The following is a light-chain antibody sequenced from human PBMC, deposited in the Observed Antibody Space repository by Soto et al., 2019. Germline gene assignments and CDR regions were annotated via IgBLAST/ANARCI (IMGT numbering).Light chain of an antibody. J-gene: IGKJ1*01. CDR3: QQYGSSSWT. Sequence: EIVMTQSPATLSVSPGERATLSCRASQSVSSNLAWYQQKPGQXXRXIXXXXYIRAPRVPARFSATGSGTDFTLTISRMEPEDFAVYYCQQYGSSSWTFGQRTKGDIK. CDR2: XXY. CDR1: QSVSSN. V-gene: IGKV3-20*01.